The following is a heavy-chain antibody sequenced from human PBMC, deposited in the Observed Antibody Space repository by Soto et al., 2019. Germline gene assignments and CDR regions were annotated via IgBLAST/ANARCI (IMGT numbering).Heavy chain of an antibody. CDR1: GFTFDDYA. Sequence: EVQLVESGGGLVQPGRSLRLSCAASGFTFDDYAMHWVRQAPGKGLEWVSGISWNSGSIGYADSVKGRFTISRDNAKISLYLQMNSLRAEDTALYYCAKDSGGWGQGTLVTVSS. V-gene: IGHV3-9*01. D-gene: IGHD1-26*01. CDR2: ISWNSGSI. J-gene: IGHJ4*02. CDR3: AKDSGG.